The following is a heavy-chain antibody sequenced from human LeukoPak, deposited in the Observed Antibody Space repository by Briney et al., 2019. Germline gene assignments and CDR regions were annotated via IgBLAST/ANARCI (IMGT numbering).Heavy chain of an antibody. CDR1: GYTFTSYG. D-gene: IGHD3-16*02. CDR2: ISAYNGNT. V-gene: IGHV1-18*01. CDR3: ARDLITFGGVIVLDAFDI. Sequence: ASVKVSCKASGYTFTSYGISWVRQAPGQGLEWMGWISAYNGNTNYAQKLQGRVTMTTDTSTSTAYMELRSLRSDDTAVYYCARDLITFGGVIVLDAFDIWGQGTMVTVSS. J-gene: IGHJ3*02.